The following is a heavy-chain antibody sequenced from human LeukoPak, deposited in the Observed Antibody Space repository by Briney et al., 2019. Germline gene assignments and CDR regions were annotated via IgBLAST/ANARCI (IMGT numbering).Heavy chain of an antibody. J-gene: IGHJ4*02. Sequence: PSETLSLTCAVSGGSLSDSNSFWGWIRQPPGKGLEWIGNIYYSGSTSYNPSLKSRVTISVDTSKNQFSLKLNSVTAADTAVYYCARGRLWTWDYWGQGTLVTVSS. D-gene: IGHD5-18*01. CDR3: ARGRLWTWDY. CDR2: IYYSGST. V-gene: IGHV4-39*01. CDR1: GGSLSDSNSF.